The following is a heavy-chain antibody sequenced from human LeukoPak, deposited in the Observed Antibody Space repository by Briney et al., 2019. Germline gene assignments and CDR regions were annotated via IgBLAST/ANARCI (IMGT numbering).Heavy chain of an antibody. V-gene: IGHV4-59*01. CDR2: IYYSGST. CDR3: ARGTPRGNTAMAN. CDR1: GGSISSYY. J-gene: IGHJ4*02. D-gene: IGHD5-18*01. Sequence: SETLSLTCTVSGGSISSYYWSWVRQPPGKGLEWIGYIYYSGSTNYNPSLKSRVTISVDTSKNQFSLKLSSVTAADTAVYYCARGTPRGNTAMANWGQGTLVTVSS.